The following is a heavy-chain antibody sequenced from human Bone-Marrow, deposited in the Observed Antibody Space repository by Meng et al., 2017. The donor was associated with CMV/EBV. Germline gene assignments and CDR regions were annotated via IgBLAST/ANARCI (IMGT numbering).Heavy chain of an antibody. CDR1: GGSFSGYY. D-gene: IGHD6-6*01. CDR3: ARSTISPIGARLNFDY. CDR2: INHSGTT. J-gene: IGHJ4*02. Sequence: SETLSLTCAVYGGSFSGYYWSWIRQPPGKGLEWIGEINHSGTTNYDPPLKSRVTMSVDRSKNQFSLKLSSVTAADTAVYYCARSTISPIGARLNFDYWGQGTLVTVSS. V-gene: IGHV4-34*01.